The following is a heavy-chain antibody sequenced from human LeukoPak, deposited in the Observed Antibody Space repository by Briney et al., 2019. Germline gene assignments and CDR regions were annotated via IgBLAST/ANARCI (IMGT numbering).Heavy chain of an antibody. CDR2: IWYDGSNK. CDR3: AKESSIVSYGGNSGGFDY. CDR1: GFTFSSYG. V-gene: IGHV3-33*06. D-gene: IGHD4-23*01. J-gene: IGHJ4*02. Sequence: GVSLRLFCAAWGFTFSSYGVHWVRQAPGKGQEGVAVIWYDGSNKYYADSVKGRFTISRDNSKNTLYLQMNSLRAEDTAVYYCAKESSIVSYGGNSGGFDYWGQGTLVTVSS.